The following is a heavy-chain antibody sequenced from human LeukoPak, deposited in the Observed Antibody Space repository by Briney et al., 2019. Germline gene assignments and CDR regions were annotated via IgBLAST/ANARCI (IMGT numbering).Heavy chain of an antibody. CDR1: GYTFTGYY. V-gene: IGHV1-2*02. CDR3: AREVRTHNYYDSSGYYYFFDY. Sequence: GASVKVSCKASGYTFTGYYMHWVRQAPGQGLEWVGWINPNSGGTNYAQKFQGRVTMTRDTSISTAYMELSRLRSDDTAVYYCAREVRTHNYYDSSGYYYFFDYWGQGTLVTVSS. CDR2: INPNSGGT. D-gene: IGHD3-22*01. J-gene: IGHJ4*02.